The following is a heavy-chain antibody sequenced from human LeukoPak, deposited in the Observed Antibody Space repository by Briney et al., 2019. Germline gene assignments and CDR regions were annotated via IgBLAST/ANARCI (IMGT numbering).Heavy chain of an antibody. D-gene: IGHD2-2*01. V-gene: IGHV3-23*01. CDR2: ISSSGGST. Sequence: GGSLRLSCAASGFTFSSYAMSWVRQAPGKGLEWVSGISSSGGSTYYADSVKGRFTISRDNSKNTLYLQMNSLRAEDTAVYYCAKDQHIVVVPAARDDYWGQGTLVTVSS. J-gene: IGHJ4*02. CDR3: AKDQHIVVVPAARDDY. CDR1: GFTFSSYA.